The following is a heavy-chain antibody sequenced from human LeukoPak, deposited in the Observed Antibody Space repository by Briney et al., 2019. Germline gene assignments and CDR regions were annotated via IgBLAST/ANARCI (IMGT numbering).Heavy chain of an antibody. CDR2: INPSGGST. D-gene: IGHD3-22*01. J-gene: IGHJ4*02. CDR1: GYTFTSYC. V-gene: IGHV1-46*01. Sequence: ASVKVSCKASGYTFTSYCMHWVRQAPGQGLEWMVIINPSGGSTSYAQKFQGRVTMTRDTSTSTVYMELSSLRSEDTAVYYCAREYQFAQRDSSGYYYFGLDYWGQGTLVTVSS. CDR3: AREYQFAQRDSSGYYYFGLDY.